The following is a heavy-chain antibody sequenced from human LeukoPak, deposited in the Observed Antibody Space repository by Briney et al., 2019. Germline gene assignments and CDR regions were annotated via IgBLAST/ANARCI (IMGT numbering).Heavy chain of an antibody. V-gene: IGHV1-8*01. J-gene: IGHJ4*02. Sequence: ASVKVSCKASGYTFTSYHINWVRQATGQGPEWMGWINLNSGNTGYAQNFQGRLTLTRDTSINTAYMELRNLRSDDTAVYYCARVTGSIDYWGQGTLVTVSS. D-gene: IGHD1-26*01. CDR1: GYTFTSYH. CDR2: INLNSGNT. CDR3: ARVTGSIDY.